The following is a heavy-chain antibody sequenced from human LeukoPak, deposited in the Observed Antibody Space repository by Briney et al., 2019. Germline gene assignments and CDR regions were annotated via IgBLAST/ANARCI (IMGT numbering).Heavy chain of an antibody. CDR3: AIHRYGSCSGGTCHSIDY. V-gene: IGHV5-51*01. J-gene: IGHJ4*02. Sequence: GESLKISCKGSGYSFTTYWLVWVRQMPGKGLEWMGIIYPGDSDTRYSPSFQGQVTISADKSISTAYLQWSSLKASDTAMYYCAIHRYGSCSGGTCHSIDYWGQGTPVTVSS. CDR1: GYSFTTYW. D-gene: IGHD2-15*01. CDR2: IYPGDSDT.